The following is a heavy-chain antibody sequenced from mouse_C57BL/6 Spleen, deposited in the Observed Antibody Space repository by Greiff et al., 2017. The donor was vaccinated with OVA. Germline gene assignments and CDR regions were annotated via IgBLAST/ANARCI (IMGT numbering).Heavy chain of an antibody. V-gene: IGHV5-17*01. CDR2: ISSGSSTI. D-gene: IGHD1-1*01. Sequence: EVKLMESGGGLVKPGGSLKLSCAASGFTFSDYGMHWVRQAPEKGLEWVAYISSGSSTIYYADTVKGRFTISRDNAKNTLFLQMTSLRSEDTVMYYCARGYYYGSSYPPFDYWGQGTTLTVSS. CDR3: ARGYYYGSSYPPFDY. J-gene: IGHJ2*01. CDR1: GFTFSDYG.